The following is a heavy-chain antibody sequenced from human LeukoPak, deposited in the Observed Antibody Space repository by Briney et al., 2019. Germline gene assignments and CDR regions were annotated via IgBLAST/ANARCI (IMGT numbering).Heavy chain of an antibody. V-gene: IGHV3-9*01. D-gene: IGHD6-25*01. J-gene: IGHJ4*02. CDR2: ISWKNEII. CDR3: VRDGTLRPRGYELSLRFDW. CDR1: GFTFADHG. Sequence: GGSLRLSCAASGFTFADHGMHWVRQVPGKGLEWVSGISWKNEIIGYADSVKGRFTLSRDNAKNALYLQMNSLRPEDTALYYCVRDGTLRPRGYELSLRFDWWGQGTLVTVSS.